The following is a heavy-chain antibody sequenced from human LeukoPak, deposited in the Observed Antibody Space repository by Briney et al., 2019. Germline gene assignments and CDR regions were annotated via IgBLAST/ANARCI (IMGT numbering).Heavy chain of an antibody. CDR2: IIPILGIA. Sequence: GASVKVSCKASGGTFSSYAISWVRQAPGQGLEWMGRIIPILGIANYAQKFQGRVTITADKSTSTAYMELSSLRSEDTAMYYCANPYYNILTGYPPETWWDVWGQGTTVTVSS. CDR3: ANPYYNILTGYPPETWWDV. V-gene: IGHV1-69*04. CDR1: GGTFSSYA. D-gene: IGHD3-9*01. J-gene: IGHJ6*02.